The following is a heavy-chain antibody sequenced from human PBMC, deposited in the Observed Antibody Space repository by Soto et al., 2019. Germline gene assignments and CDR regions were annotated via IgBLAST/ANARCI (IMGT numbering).Heavy chain of an antibody. D-gene: IGHD2-21*02. Sequence: PGGSLTLSCAASGFTFSDYYMSWIRQAPGKGLEWVSYISSSGSTIYYADSVKGRFTISRDNAKNSLYLQMNSLRAEDTAVYYCARRSFCGVDCTDAFDIWGQGTMVTVSS. J-gene: IGHJ3*02. CDR2: ISSSGSTI. V-gene: IGHV3-11*01. CDR1: GFTFSDYY. CDR3: ARRSFCGVDCTDAFDI.